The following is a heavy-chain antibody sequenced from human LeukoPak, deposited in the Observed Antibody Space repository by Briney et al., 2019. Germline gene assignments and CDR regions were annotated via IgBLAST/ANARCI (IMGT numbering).Heavy chain of an antibody. CDR2: IYYSGST. D-gene: IGHD3-10*01. CDR3: AGGYITMVRGVIITSAFDI. V-gene: IGHV4-59*05. J-gene: IGHJ3*02. Sequence: SETLSLTCTVSGGSISGYYWSWIRQPPGKGLEWIGSIYYSGSTYYNPSLKSRVTISVDTSKNQFSLKLSSVTAADAAVYYCAGGYITMVRGVIITSAFDIWGQGTMVTVSS. CDR1: GGSISGYY.